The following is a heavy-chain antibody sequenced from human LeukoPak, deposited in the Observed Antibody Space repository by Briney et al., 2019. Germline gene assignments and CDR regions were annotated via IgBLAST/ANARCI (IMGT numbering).Heavy chain of an antibody. V-gene: IGHV4-61*01. CDR1: GGSVSSGSYY. Sequence: SETLSLTCTVSGGSVSSGSYYWSWIRQPPGKGLEWIGYIYYSGSTNYNPSLKSRVTISVDTSKNQFSLKLSSVTAADTAVYYCARVGAPPPYFDYWGQGTLVTVSS. CDR2: IYYSGST. J-gene: IGHJ4*02. D-gene: IGHD1-26*01. CDR3: ARVGAPPPYFDY.